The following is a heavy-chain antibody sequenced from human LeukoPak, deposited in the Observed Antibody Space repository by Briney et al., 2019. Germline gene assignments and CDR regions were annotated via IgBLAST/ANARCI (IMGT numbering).Heavy chain of an antibody. Sequence: SETLSLTCAVYGGSFSGYYWSWIRQPPGKGLEWIGEINHSGSTNYNPSLKSRVTISVDTSKNQFSLRLSSVTAADTAVYYCAREKADLGAWELLDYWGQGTLVTVSS. CDR2: INHSGST. CDR3: AREKADLGAWELLDY. J-gene: IGHJ4*02. D-gene: IGHD1-26*01. V-gene: IGHV4-34*01. CDR1: GGSFSGYY.